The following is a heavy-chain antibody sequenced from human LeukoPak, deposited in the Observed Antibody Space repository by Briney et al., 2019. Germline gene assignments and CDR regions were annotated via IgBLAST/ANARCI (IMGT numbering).Heavy chain of an antibody. CDR1: GYTFTSYA. CDR3: AREESCGNDCYYPDY. Sequence: ASVKVSCKASGYTFTSYAMHWVRQAPGQRLEWMGWINVGNGNTKYSQKFQGRVTITRDTSASTAYMELSSLRSEDTAVYYCAREESCGNDCYYPDYWGQGTLVTVSS. V-gene: IGHV1-3*01. D-gene: IGHD2-21*01. J-gene: IGHJ4*02. CDR2: INVGNGNT.